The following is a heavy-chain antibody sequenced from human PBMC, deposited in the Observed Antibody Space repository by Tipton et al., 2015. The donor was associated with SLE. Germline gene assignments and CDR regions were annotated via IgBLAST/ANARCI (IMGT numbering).Heavy chain of an antibody. V-gene: IGHV6-1*01. Sequence: LRLSCAISGDSVSSNTAAWNWIRQSPSRGLEWLGRTYYRSKWNNDYAVSVKGRITVNPDTSKNQFSLQLKSVTPEDTAVYYCARDPFGRLDYWGQGTLVTVSS. CDR2: TYYRSKWNN. J-gene: IGHJ4*02. CDR3: ARDPFGRLDY. D-gene: IGHD3-16*01. CDR1: GDSVSSNTAA.